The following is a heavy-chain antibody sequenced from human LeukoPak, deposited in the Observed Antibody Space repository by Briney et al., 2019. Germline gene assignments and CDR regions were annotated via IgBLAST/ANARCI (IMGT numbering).Heavy chain of an antibody. CDR2: IKSKTDGGTT. CDR3: TTITMIREHEDY. D-gene: IGHD3-10*01. CDR1: GFTFTSYS. Sequence: GGSLRLSCAASGFTFTSYSMNWVRQAPGKGLEWVGRIKSKTDGGTTDYAAPVKGRFTTSRDDSRNTLSLQMNSLKTEDTAVYYCTTITMIREHEDYWGQGTLVTVSS. J-gene: IGHJ4*02. V-gene: IGHV3-15*01.